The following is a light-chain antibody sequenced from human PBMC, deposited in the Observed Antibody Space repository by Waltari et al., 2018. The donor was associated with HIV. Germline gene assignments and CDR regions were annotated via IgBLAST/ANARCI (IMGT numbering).Light chain of an antibody. CDR2: GAS. V-gene: IGKV3-15*01. J-gene: IGKJ2*01. CDR3: QQYNNWPPGMYA. CDR1: QSVSSN. Sequence: EIVMTQSPATLSVSPGERATLSCRASQSVSSNLAWYQQKPGQAPRLLIYGASTRATGIPARFSGSGSGTEFTLTISSLQSEDFAVYYCQQYNNWPPGMYAFGQGTKLEMK.